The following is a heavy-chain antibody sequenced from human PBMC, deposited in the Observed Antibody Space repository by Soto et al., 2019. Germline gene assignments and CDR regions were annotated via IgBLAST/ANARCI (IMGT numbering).Heavy chain of an antibody. CDR1: GGSFSGYY. CDR3: ARVWGGAFDF. D-gene: IGHD3-10*01. Sequence: PSETLSLTCAVYGGSFSGYYWSWSRQPPGKGLEWIGYIYYSGSTNYNPSLKSRVTISVDTSKNQFSLKLSSVTAADTAVYYCARVWGGAFDFWGQGTMVTVSS. J-gene: IGHJ3*01. V-gene: IGHV4-59*01. CDR2: IYYSGST.